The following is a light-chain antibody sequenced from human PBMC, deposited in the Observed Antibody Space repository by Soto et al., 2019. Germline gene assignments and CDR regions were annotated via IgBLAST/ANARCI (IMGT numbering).Light chain of an antibody. J-gene: IGKJ2*01. V-gene: IGKV3-15*01. CDR2: GAS. Sequence: EIVLTQSPATLSVSPGERATLSCRASETVRSNVAWFQQKPGQAPRLLIFGASTRATGIPTRFTGSGSRTEFTLTIDSLQSEDFAVYYCQQYYNWPPYTFGQGTKVDIK. CDR1: ETVRSN. CDR3: QQYYNWPPYT.